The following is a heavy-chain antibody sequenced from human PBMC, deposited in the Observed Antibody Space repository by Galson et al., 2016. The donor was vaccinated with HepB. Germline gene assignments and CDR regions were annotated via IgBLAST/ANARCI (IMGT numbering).Heavy chain of an antibody. CDR1: EFLVRNNY. J-gene: IGHJ4*02. CDR2: IFSGDRT. V-gene: IGHV3-53*01. D-gene: IGHD3-22*01. Sequence: LRLSCAASEFLVRNNYMSWVRQAPGTGLEWVSVIFSGDRTYYADSVKGRFTISRDNSKNTLYLQMNNLRVEDTALYYCAREEPCYDSSAYCDYWGQGALVTVSS. CDR3: AREEPCYDSSAYCDY.